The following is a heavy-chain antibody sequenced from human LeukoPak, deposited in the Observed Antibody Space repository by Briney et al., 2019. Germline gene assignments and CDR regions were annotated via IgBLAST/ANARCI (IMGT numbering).Heavy chain of an antibody. J-gene: IGHJ5*02. Sequence: GASVKVSCKASGGTFSSYAISWVRQAPGQGLEWMGGIIPIFGTANYAQKFQGRVTITADESTSTAHMELSSLRSEDTAVYYCARASWPYYYDSSGYYPFDPWGQGTLVTVSS. CDR3: ARASWPYYYDSSGYYPFDP. CDR1: GGTFSSYA. V-gene: IGHV1-69*13. CDR2: IIPIFGTA. D-gene: IGHD3-22*01.